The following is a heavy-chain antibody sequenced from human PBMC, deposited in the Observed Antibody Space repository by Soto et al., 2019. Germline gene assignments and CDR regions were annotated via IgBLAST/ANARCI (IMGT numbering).Heavy chain of an antibody. CDR3: ARLVYDTRLNYMYFDF. D-gene: IGHD3-10*01. CDR2: IFHDGTA. CDR1: GVSISSGNW. Sequence: SETLSLTCAVSGVSISSGNWWTWVRQSPQRGLEYIGEIFHDGTANYYPSFERRVAISVDTSKNQFSLKLTSVTAADTAIYFCARLVYDTRLNYMYFDFWGPGTMVTVYS. V-gene: IGHV4-4*02. J-gene: IGHJ4*02.